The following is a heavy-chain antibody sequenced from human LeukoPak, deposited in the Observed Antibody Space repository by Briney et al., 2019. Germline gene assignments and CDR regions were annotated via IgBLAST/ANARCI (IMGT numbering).Heavy chain of an antibody. J-gene: IGHJ4*02. CDR3: AKDRKRYSSSWYYFDY. V-gene: IGHV3-30*04. CDR1: GFTFSSYA. D-gene: IGHD6-13*01. CDR2: ISYDGSNK. Sequence: GGSLRLSCAASGFTFSSYAMHWVRQAPGKGLEWVAVISYDGSNKYYADSVKGRFTISRDNSKNTLYLQMNSLRAEDTAVYYCAKDRKRYSSSWYYFDYWGQGTLVTVSS.